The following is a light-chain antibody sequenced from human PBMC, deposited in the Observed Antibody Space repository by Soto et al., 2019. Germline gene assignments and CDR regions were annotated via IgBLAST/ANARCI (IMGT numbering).Light chain of an antibody. J-gene: IGKJ3*01. CDR1: QSVSSN. CDR3: QQYNNWPGT. V-gene: IGKV3-15*01. Sequence: EIVMTQSPATLSVSPGERATLSCRASQSVSSNLAWYQQKPGQAPRLLIYGASTRATGIPARFSGSGSGTEFTLTLSSRQSEDFAVYYCQQYNNWPGTFGPGTKVDIK. CDR2: GAS.